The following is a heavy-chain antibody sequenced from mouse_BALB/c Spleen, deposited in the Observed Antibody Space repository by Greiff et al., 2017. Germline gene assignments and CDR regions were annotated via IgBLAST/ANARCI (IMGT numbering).Heavy chain of an antibody. CDR2: ISSGGSYT. V-gene: IGHV5-9-3*01. J-gene: IGHJ3*01. CDR3: ARQQLTGVFAY. Sequence: EVMLVESGGGLVKPGGSLKLSCAASGFTFSSYAMSWVRQTPATRLEWVATISSGGSYTYYPDSVKGRFTISRDNAKNTLYLQMSSLRSEDTAMYYCARQQLTGVFAYWGQGTLVTVSA. CDR1: GFTFSSYA. D-gene: IGHD4-1*01.